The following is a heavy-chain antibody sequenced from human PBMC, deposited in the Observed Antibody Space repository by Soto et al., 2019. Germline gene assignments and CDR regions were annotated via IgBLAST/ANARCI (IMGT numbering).Heavy chain of an antibody. Sequence: ASVKVSCKASGYAFTSYGISWVRQAPGQGLEWMGWISAYNGNTNYAQKLQGRVTMTTDTSTSTAYMELRSLRSDDTAVYYCARDHTYLGYCSGGSCRNWFDPWGQGTLVTVPS. CDR3: ARDHTYLGYCSGGSCRNWFDP. J-gene: IGHJ5*02. CDR2: ISAYNGNT. CDR1: GYAFTSYG. D-gene: IGHD2-15*01. V-gene: IGHV1-18*01.